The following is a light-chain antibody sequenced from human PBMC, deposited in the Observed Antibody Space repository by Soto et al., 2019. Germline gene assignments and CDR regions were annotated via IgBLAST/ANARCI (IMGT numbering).Light chain of an antibody. CDR3: CSYARSPYV. V-gene: IGLV2-11*01. CDR2: DVS. Sequence: QSALTQPRSVSGSPGQSVTISCTGTSSDVGRYNYVSWYQHHPGKAPKLMIYDVSTRPSGVPDRFSGSKSGTTASLTISGLQAEDEADYYCCSYARSPYVFGTGTKVTVL. CDR1: SSDVGRYNY. J-gene: IGLJ1*01.